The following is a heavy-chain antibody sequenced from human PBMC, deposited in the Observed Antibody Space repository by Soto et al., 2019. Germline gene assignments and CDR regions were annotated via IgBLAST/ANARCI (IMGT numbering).Heavy chain of an antibody. CDR1: GFTFSSYS. V-gene: IGHV3-21*01. CDR2: ISSSSSYI. J-gene: IGHJ3*02. D-gene: IGHD2-15*01. Sequence: PXVSLRLSCAASGFTFSSYSMNWVRQAPGKGLEWVSSISSSSSYIYYADSVKGRFTISRDNAKNSLYLQMNSLRAEDTAVYYCARGDCSGGSCPAGDAFDIWCQGTMVTVSS. CDR3: ARGDCSGGSCPAGDAFDI.